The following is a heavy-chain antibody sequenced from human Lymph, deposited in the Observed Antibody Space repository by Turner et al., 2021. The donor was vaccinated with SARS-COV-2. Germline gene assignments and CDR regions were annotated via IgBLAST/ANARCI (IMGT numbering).Heavy chain of an antibody. V-gene: IGHV3-7*01. D-gene: IGHD1-26*01. CDR3: ARMGSSSWYFDY. J-gene: IGHJ4*02. Sequence: EVQLAESGGGLVQPGGSLRLSCAASGFTFSYYWMSWVRQSPGKGLEWVANIKHDGSEKYYVDSVKGRFTISRDNAKNSLFLQMNSLRAEDTAVYYCARMGSSSWYFDYWGQGTLVPVSS. CDR2: IKHDGSEK. CDR1: GFTFSYYW.